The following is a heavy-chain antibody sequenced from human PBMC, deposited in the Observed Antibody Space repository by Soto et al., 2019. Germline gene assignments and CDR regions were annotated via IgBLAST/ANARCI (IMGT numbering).Heavy chain of an antibody. Sequence: QVQLQESGPGLVKPSQTLSLTCTVSGGSISSGDYYWSWIRQPPGKGMEGIGYIYYSGGTYYKPSLNSRVTIAVDTSKNQCSLKLSSVTAADTAVYYCASEGRSSGSLDYWGQGPLVTVSS. CDR3: ASEGRSSGSLDY. CDR1: GGSISSGDYY. D-gene: IGHD3-22*01. CDR2: IYYSGGT. J-gene: IGHJ4*02. V-gene: IGHV4-30-4*01.